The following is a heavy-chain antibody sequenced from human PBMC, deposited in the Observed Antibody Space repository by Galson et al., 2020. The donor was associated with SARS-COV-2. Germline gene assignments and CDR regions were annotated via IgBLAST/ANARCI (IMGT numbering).Heavy chain of an antibody. CDR1: GGSISSYY. D-gene: IGHD4-17*01. Sequence: SETLSLTCTVSGGSISSYYWSWIRQPPGKGLEWIGYIYYSGSTNYNPSLKSRVTISVDTSKNQFSLKLSSVTAADTAVYYCARALDYGDYGGYYYYGMDVWGQGTTVTVSS. V-gene: IGHV4-59*13. CDR3: ARALDYGDYGGYYYYGMDV. CDR2: IYYSGST. J-gene: IGHJ6*02.